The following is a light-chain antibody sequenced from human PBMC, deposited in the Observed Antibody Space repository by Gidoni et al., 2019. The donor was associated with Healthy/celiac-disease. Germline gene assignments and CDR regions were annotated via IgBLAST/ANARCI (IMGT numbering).Light chain of an antibody. CDR1: QSLLHSNGYND. V-gene: IGKV2-28*01. Sequence: DIVMTQSPLSLPVTPGEPASISCRSSQSLLHSNGYNDLDWYLQMPGQSPQLLIYLGSNRASGVPDRFSGSGSGTDFTLKISRVEAEDVGVYYCMQALQTPWTFGQGTKVEIK. J-gene: IGKJ1*01. CDR2: LGS. CDR3: MQALQTPWT.